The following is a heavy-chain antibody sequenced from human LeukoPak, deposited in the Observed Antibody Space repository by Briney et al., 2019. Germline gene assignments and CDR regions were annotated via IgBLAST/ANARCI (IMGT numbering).Heavy chain of an antibody. Sequence: SQTLSLTCAISGDSVSSNSAAWNWIGQSPSRGLEWLGRTYYRSRWFNDYAVPVKSRLTINTDTSKNQFSLQLNSVTPEDTAVYYCARSPSGSHVDFWGQGTLVTVSS. V-gene: IGHV6-1*01. J-gene: IGHJ4*02. CDR3: ARSPSGSHVDF. CDR1: GDSVSSNSAA. D-gene: IGHD1-26*01. CDR2: TYYRSRWFN.